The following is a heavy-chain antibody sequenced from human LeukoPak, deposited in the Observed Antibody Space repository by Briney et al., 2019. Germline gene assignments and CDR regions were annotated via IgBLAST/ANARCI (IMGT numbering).Heavy chain of an antibody. J-gene: IGHJ4*02. CDR3: AKDRYQLLRVCDF. CDR2: ISNSGSST. D-gene: IGHD2-2*01. Sequence: PGGSLRLSCAASGFTFSSYAMSWVRQAPGKGLEWVSAISNSGSSTYYADSVKGRFSISRDNSKNTLYLQMDSLRAEDTAVYYCAKDRYQLLRVCDFSGQGTLVSASS. V-gene: IGHV3-23*01. CDR1: GFTFSSYA.